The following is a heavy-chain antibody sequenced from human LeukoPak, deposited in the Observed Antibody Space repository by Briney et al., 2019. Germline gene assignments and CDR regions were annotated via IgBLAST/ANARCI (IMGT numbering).Heavy chain of an antibody. CDR1: GYTFSNYG. CDR3: ARPGSYGSLYYFDY. J-gene: IGHJ4*02. V-gene: IGHV1-18*01. D-gene: IGHD5-18*01. CDR2: ISAYNGNT. Sequence: GASVKVSCKASGYTFSNYGISWVRQAPGQGLEWMGWISAYNGNTNYAQKLQGRVTMTTDTSTSTAYMELRSLRSDDTAVYYCARPGSYGSLYYFDYWGQGTLVTVSS.